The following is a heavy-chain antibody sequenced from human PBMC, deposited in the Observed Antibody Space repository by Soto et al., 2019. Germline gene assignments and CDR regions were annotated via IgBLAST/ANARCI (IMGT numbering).Heavy chain of an antibody. D-gene: IGHD5-18*01. CDR2: IKSKTDGGTT. Sequence: SVSNAWMNWVRQAPGKGLEWVGRIKSKTDGGTTDYAAPVKGRFTISRDDSKNTLYLQMNSLKTEDTAVYYCTTDASGGYSYGNTGQFDYWAQGTLVTVSS. V-gene: IGHV3-15*07. J-gene: IGHJ4*02. CDR1: SVSNAW. CDR3: TTDASGGYSYGNTGQFDY.